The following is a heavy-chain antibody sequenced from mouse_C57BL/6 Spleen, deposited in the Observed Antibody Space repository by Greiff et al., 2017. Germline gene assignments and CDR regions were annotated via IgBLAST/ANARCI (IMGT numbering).Heavy chain of an antibody. CDR2: ISSGSSTI. CDR3: ASDYDYDGAY. D-gene: IGHD2-4*01. J-gene: IGHJ3*01. V-gene: IGHV5-17*01. CDR1: GFTFSDYG. Sequence: EVKLVESGGGLVKPGGSLKLSCAASGFTFSDYGMHWVRQAPEKGLEWVAYISSGSSTIYYADTVKGRFTISRDNAKYTLFLQMTSLGSEDTAMYYCASDYDYDGAYWGQGTLVTVSA.